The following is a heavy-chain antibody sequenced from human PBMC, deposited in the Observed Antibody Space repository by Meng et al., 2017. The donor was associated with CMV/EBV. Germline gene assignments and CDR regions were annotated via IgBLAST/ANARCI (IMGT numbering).Heavy chain of an antibody. CDR2: INWNGGST. D-gene: IGHD1-26*01. V-gene: IGHV3-20*01. CDR1: GFTFDDYG. J-gene: IGHJ3*02. CDR3: AREWVLSRGRKQNAFDI. Sequence: GVSLRLSCAASGFTFDDYGMSWVRQAPGKGLEWVSGINWNGGSTGYADSVKGRFTISRDNAKNSLYLQMNSLRAEDTALYHCAREWVLSRGRKQNAFDIWGQGTMVTVSS.